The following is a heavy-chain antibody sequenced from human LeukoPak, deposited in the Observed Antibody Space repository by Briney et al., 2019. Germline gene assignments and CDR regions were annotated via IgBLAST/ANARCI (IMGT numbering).Heavy chain of an antibody. J-gene: IGHJ4*02. CDR2: IYSSGRT. D-gene: IGHD2/OR15-2a*01. V-gene: IGHV4-39*01. Sequence: PSETLSLTCTVSGGSISSSSYYWGWIRQPPGKGLEWIGSIYSSGRTYYNPSLKSRVTISVDTSKKQFSLNLTSMTATDTAVYYCARGAFCTSSTCLDTPYYLDFWGQGTLVTVSS. CDR1: GGSISSSSYY. CDR3: ARGAFCTSSTCLDTPYYLDF.